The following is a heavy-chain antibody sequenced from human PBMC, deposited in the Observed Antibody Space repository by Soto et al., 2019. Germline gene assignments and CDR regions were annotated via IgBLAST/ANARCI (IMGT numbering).Heavy chain of an antibody. D-gene: IGHD3-3*01. Sequence: SETLSLTCAVYGGSFSGYYWSWIRQPPGKGLEWIGEINHSGSTNYNPSLKSRVTLSVDTSKNQFSLKLSSVTAADTAVYYCAKTKVVPAAKTYEFWSGYYPLYYFDYLGQGTLVAVSS. CDR2: INHSGST. CDR3: AKTKVVPAAKTYEFWSGYYPLYYFDY. J-gene: IGHJ4*02. CDR1: GGSFSGYY. V-gene: IGHV4-34*01.